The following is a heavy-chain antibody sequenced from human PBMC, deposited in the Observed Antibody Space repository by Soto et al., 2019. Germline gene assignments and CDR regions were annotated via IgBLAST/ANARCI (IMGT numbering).Heavy chain of an antibody. V-gene: IGHV2-5*01. Sequence: QITLNESGPTLVRPTQTLTLTCTFSGFSLRNSGVGVAWVRQPPGKALEWLGYIYWNDDTRYSPSLKNRFTITNNSSRNQVVLTMTNMDPVDPARYYSAHRCDSPSCCGSLNFWGQVTLVALAP. CDR1: GFSLRNSGVG. D-gene: IGHD3-22*01. J-gene: IGHJ4*02. CDR2: IYWNDDT. CDR3: AHRCDSPSCCGSLNF.